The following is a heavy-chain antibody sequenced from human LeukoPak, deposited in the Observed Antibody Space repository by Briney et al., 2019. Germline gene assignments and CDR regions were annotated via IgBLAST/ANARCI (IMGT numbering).Heavy chain of an antibody. CDR2: IYYSGST. CDR3: ARFQYDFWSRDYYYYGMDV. J-gene: IGHJ6*02. V-gene: IGHV4-59*01. CDR1: GGSISSYY. D-gene: IGHD3-3*01. Sequence: SETLSLTCTVSGGSISSYYWSWIRQPPGKGLEWIGYIYYSGSTNYNPSLKSRVTISVDTSKNQFSLKLSSVTAADTAVYYCARFQYDFWSRDYYYYGMDVWGQGTTVTVSS.